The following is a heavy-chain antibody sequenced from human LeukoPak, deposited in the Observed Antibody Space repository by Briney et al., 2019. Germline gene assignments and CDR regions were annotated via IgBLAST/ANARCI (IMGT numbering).Heavy chain of an antibody. CDR3: ARGRRARILYVWGSYNHWFDP. CDR1: GYTFTSYD. V-gene: IGHV1-8*01. J-gene: IGHJ5*02. D-gene: IGHD3-16*01. Sequence: GASVKVSCKASGYTFTSYDINWVRQATGQGLDWMGWMNPNSGNTGYAQKFQGRVTMTRNTSISTAYMELSSLRSEDTAVYYCARGRRARILYVWGSYNHWFDPWGQGTLVTVSS. CDR2: MNPNSGNT.